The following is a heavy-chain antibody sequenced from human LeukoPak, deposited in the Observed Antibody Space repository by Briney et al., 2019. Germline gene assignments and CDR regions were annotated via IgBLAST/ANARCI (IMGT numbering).Heavy chain of an antibody. CDR1: GGSFSGYY. V-gene: IGHV4-34*01. J-gene: IGHJ4*02. Sequence: PSETLSLTCAVYGGSFSGYYWSWIRQPPGKGLEWIGEINHSGSTNYNPSLKSRVTISVDTSKNQFSLKLSSVTAADTAVYYCARHPLETAAAGTFDYWGQGTLVTVSS. D-gene: IGHD6-13*01. CDR3: ARHPLETAAAGTFDY. CDR2: INHSGST.